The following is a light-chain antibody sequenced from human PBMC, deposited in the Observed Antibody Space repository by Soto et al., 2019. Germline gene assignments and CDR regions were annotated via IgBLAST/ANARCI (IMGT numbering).Light chain of an antibody. CDR2: EIS. CDR1: SSDVGAYDH. CDR3: SSYTSGDTVI. V-gene: IGLV2-14*01. Sequence: QSVLTQPASVSGSPGQSITISCSGTSSDVGAYDHVSWYQQYPGKAPKFIFFEISNRPSGISSRFSGSRSGNTASLTISRLQAEDEAYYYCSSYTSGDTVIFGGGTKVTVL. J-gene: IGLJ2*01.